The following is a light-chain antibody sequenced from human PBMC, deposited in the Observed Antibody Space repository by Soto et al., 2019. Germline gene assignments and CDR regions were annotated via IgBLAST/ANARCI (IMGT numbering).Light chain of an antibody. CDR1: QYVSNK. Sequence: EIVLTQSQDTLSVSPGETATLSCRASQYVSNKVAWYQQKPGQAPSLLILGASTRATGVPARFSGSGSGTEFTLSISSLQSEDFAVYYCKQYKEWPPFTFGQGTRLEIK. V-gene: IGKV3-15*01. CDR3: KQYKEWPPFT. CDR2: GAS. J-gene: IGKJ5*01.